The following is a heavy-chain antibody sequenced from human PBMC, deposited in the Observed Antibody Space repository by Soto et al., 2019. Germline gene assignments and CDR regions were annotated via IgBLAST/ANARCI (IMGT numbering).Heavy chain of an antibody. J-gene: IGHJ5*02. CDR2: INHSGST. CDR3: ARDIVASSAEYWFDP. Sequence: SETLSLTCAVYGGSFSGYYWSWIRQPPGKGLEWIGEINHSGSTNYNPSLKSRVTISVDTSKNQFSLKLSSVTAADTAVYYCARDIVASSAEYWFDPWGQGTLVTVSS. V-gene: IGHV4-34*01. D-gene: IGHD5-12*01. CDR1: GGSFSGYY.